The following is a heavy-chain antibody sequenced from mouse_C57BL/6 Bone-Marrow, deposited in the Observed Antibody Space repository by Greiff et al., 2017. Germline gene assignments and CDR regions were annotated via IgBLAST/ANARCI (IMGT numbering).Heavy chain of an antibody. D-gene: IGHD2-4*01. J-gene: IGHJ3*01. Sequence: VQLQQSGPGLVAPSQSLSITCTVSGFSLTSYAISWVRQPPGQGLEWLGEIWPGGGTNYNSAPNTRLSISKDNSKSQVFLKMNSLQTDDTARYYCARDDYDAVAYWGQGTLVTVSA. CDR3: ARDDYDAVAY. CDR1: GFSLTSYA. CDR2: IWPGGGT. V-gene: IGHV2-9-1*01.